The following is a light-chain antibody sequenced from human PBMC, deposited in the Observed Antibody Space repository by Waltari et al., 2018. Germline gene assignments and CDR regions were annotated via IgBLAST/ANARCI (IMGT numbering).Light chain of an antibody. CDR3: AAWDGSVSAHVV. Sequence: QSVLTQPPSASGLPGQRVIISCSGTSFNIGYNFVFWYHQNPGAAPKLLIYRNDQRPLGVPDRFSGSKSGTSASLAISGLRSEDEGDYYCAAWDGSVSAHVVFGGGTSVTVL. CDR2: RND. CDR1: SFNIGYNF. J-gene: IGLJ2*01. V-gene: IGLV1-47*01.